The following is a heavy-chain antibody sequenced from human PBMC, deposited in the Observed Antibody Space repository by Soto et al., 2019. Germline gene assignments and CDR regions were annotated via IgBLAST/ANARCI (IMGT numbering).Heavy chain of an antibody. CDR2: ISYDGSNK. CDR3: ARGPYYYDSSGPPGPFDY. Sequence: PGGSLRLSCAASGFTFSSYAMHWVRQAPGKGLEWVAVISYDGSNKYYADSVKGRFTISRDNSKNTLYLQMNRLRAEDTDVYFCARGPYYYDSSGPPGPFDYWGQGTLVTVSS. V-gene: IGHV3-30-3*01. D-gene: IGHD3-22*01. J-gene: IGHJ4*02. CDR1: GFTFSSYA.